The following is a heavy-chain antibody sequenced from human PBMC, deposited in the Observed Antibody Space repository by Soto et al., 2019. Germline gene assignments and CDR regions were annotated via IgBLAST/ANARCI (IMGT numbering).Heavy chain of an antibody. V-gene: IGHV1-69*13. Sequence: SVKISCTSSGVTFSSYAISWGRQTPGQGLEWMGGVIPIFGTANYAQKFQGRVTITADESTSTAYMELSSLRSEDTAVYYCASSKWNFDQGSGYYGNDAFLMGCQG. D-gene: IGHD3-22*01. CDR3: ASSKWNFDQGSGYYGNDAFLM. CDR2: VIPIFGTA. J-gene: IGHJ3*02. CDR1: GVTFSSYA.